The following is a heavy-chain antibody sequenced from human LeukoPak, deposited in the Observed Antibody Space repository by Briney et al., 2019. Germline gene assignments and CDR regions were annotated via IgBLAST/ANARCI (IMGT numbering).Heavy chain of an antibody. Sequence: ASVKVSCKASGYTLTELSMHWVRQAPGNGLEWMGGFDPEDGETIYAQKFQGRVTMTEDTSTDTAYMELSSLRSEDTAVSYCATGVLSHMDVWGKGTTVTVSS. CDR1: GYTLTELS. D-gene: IGHD3-16*01. J-gene: IGHJ6*03. V-gene: IGHV1-24*01. CDR3: ATGVLSHMDV. CDR2: FDPEDGET.